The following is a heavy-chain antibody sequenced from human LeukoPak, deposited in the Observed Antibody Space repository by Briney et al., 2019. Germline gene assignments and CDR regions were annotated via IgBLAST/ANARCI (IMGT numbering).Heavy chain of an antibody. D-gene: IGHD3-3*01. CDR3: AKDEGDFWSGYPGDY. J-gene: IGHJ4*02. Sequence: PGGSLRLSCAASGFTLNTYAMHWVRQAPGRGLEWVAVISYDSSNYYYADPVKGRFTISRDNSRNSLYLQMNSLRVEDTAVYYCAKDEGDFWSGYPGDYWGQGTLVTVSS. CDR1: GFTLNTYA. CDR2: ISYDSSNY. V-gene: IGHV3-30-3*01.